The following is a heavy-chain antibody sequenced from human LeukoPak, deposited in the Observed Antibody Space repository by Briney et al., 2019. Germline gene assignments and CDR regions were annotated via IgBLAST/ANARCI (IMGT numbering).Heavy chain of an antibody. CDR2: TSYDGGTR. J-gene: IGHJ6*02. CDR3: ARELTGEAMNV. V-gene: IGHV3-30-3*01. Sequence: PGGSLRLSCAASGFTFGTYAMSWVRQAPGQGLEWLAVTSYDGGTRYYAESVKGRFTISRDNSKNTLYLQMNSLRAEDTAVYFCARELTGEAMNVWGQGTTVTVSS. D-gene: IGHD7-27*01. CDR1: GFTFGTYA.